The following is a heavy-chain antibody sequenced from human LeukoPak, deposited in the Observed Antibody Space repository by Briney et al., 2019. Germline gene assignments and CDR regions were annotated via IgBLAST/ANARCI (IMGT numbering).Heavy chain of an antibody. Sequence: ASETLSLTCTVSGGSISSGSYYWSWIRQPAGKGLEWIGRIYASGITNYNPSLKSRVTISVDRSKNQFSLKLTSVTAADTAVYYCARARVAVYGGFDPWGQGTLVTVSS. CDR2: IYASGIT. D-gene: IGHD1-14*01. CDR1: GGSISSGSYY. CDR3: ARARVAVYGGFDP. J-gene: IGHJ5*02. V-gene: IGHV4-61*02.